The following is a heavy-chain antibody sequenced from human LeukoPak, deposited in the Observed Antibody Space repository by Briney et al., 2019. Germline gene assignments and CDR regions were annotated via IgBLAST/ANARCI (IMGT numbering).Heavy chain of an antibody. V-gene: IGHV3-30*02. CDR1: GFSFSFYG. Sequence: GGSLRLSCAASGFSFSFYGLHWVRQAPGKGLEWVTFIRYDGNYKFYADSVEGRFTVSRDNSKNTLDLQMNSLRAEDTAVYYCAKDSRDRWELLGTASIDCWGLGTLVIVSS. CDR2: IRYDGNYK. J-gene: IGHJ4*02. CDR3: AKDSRDRWELLGTASIDC. D-gene: IGHD1-26*01.